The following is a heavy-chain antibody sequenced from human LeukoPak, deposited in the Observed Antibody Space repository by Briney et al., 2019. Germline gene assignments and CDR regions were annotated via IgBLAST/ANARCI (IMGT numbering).Heavy chain of an antibody. CDR2: IYYSGST. CDR3: ARGPTTYYYDSSGYYWGFDY. V-gene: IGHV4-59*01. Sequence: SETLSLTCTVSGGSISSYYWSWIRQPPGKGLEWIGYIYYSGSTNYNPSLKSRVTISVDTSKNQFSLKLSSVTAADTAVYYCARGPTTYYYDSSGYYWGFDYWGQGTLVTVSS. CDR1: GGSISSYY. J-gene: IGHJ4*02. D-gene: IGHD3-22*01.